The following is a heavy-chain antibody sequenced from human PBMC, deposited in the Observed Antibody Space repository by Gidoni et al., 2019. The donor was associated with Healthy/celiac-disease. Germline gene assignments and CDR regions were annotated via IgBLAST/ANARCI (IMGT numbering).Heavy chain of an antibody. CDR3: ARAPGKWLGVDY. CDR1: GGSSSSGGYY. J-gene: IGHJ4*02. V-gene: IGHV4-31*03. D-gene: IGHD3-22*01. CDR2: IYYSGST. Sequence: QVQLQEPGPGLAKPSQTLSLTSTAPGGSSSSGGYYWGWIRQHPGKGLEWIGYIYYSGSTYYNPSLKSRVTISVDTSKNQFSLKLSSVTAADTAVYYCARAPGKWLGVDYWGQGTLVTVSS.